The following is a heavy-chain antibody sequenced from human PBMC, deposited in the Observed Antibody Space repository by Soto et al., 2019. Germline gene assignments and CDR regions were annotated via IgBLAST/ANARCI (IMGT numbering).Heavy chain of an antibody. Sequence: SETLSLTCTVSGGSISSSGYYWGWIRQPPGKGLEWIGNIYYSGSTNYNPSLKSRVTISVDTSKNQFSLKVSSVTAADTAVYYCARRSYYGSGSIFDYWGQGSLVTVSS. V-gene: IGHV4-39*01. J-gene: IGHJ4*02. CDR3: ARRSYYGSGSIFDY. CDR1: GGSISSSGYY. D-gene: IGHD3-10*01. CDR2: IYYSGST.